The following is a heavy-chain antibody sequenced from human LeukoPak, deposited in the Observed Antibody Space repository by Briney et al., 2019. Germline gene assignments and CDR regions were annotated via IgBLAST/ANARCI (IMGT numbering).Heavy chain of an antibody. V-gene: IGHV4-4*07. CDR3: ARGTDTGDYYYYYMDV. CDR2: IYTSGST. D-gene: IGHD5-18*01. J-gene: IGHJ6*03. Sequence: KPSETLSLTCTVSGGSISSYYWSWIRQPAGKGLEWIGRIYTSGSTNYNPSLKSRVTISVDTSKNQFSLKLSSVTAADTAVYYCARGTDTGDYYYYYMDVWGKGTTVTISS. CDR1: GGSISSYY.